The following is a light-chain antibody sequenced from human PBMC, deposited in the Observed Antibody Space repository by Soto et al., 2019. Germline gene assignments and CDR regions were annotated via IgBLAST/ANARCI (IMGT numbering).Light chain of an antibody. CDR2: DAS. V-gene: IGKV1-5*01. CDR3: LQKYFYPFT. J-gene: IGKJ3*01. CDR1: QSIRSW. Sequence: DIQMTQSPSTLSASVGDRVTITCRASQSIRSWLAWYQQKPGKAPRLLISDASSLDSGVPSRFSGSGSGTDFTLTISSLQPEDFATYYCLQKYFYPFTFGPGTKVDIK.